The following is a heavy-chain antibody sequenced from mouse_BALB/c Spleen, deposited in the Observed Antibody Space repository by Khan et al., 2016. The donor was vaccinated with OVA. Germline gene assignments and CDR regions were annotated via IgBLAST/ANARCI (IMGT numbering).Heavy chain of an antibody. Sequence: DLVKPGASVKLSCKASGYTFTSYWINWIKQRPGQGLEWVGHIGPGSGNTYYNEIFKGKTTLTVDTSSSTAYIQLSSLSSEDSAVFSCARSNCIGSSRYAMDYWGQGTSVTVSS. D-gene: IGHD1-1*01. V-gene: IGHV1S41*01. CDR1: GYTFTSYW. CDR2: IGPGSGNT. CDR3: ARSNCIGSSRYAMDY. J-gene: IGHJ4*01.